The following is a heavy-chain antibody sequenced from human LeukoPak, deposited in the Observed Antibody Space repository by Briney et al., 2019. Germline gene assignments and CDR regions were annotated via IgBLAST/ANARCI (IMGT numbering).Heavy chain of an antibody. CDR1: GGTFSSYA. CDR3: ARDYHPLRYYDSSGYLGY. Sequence: GASVKVSCKASGGTFSSYAISWVRQAPGQGLEWMGGIIPIFGTANYAQKFQGRVTITADESTSTAYMELSSLRSEDTAVYYCARDYHPLRYYDSSGYLGYWGQGTLVTVSS. CDR2: IIPIFGTA. D-gene: IGHD3-22*01. V-gene: IGHV1-69*01. J-gene: IGHJ4*02.